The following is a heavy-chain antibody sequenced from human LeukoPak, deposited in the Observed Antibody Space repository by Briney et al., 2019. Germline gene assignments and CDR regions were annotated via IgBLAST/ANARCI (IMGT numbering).Heavy chain of an antibody. CDR2: IYTSGRT. D-gene: IGHD5-18*01. CDR1: GGSISSYY. J-gene: IGHJ4*02. CDR3: ARDGYSYGSFDY. V-gene: IGHV4-4*07. Sequence: SETLSLTCTVSGGSISSYYWSWIRQPAGKGLEWDGRIYTSGRTNYNPSLKSRVTMSVDTSKNQFSLKLSSVTAADTAVYYCARDGYSYGSFDYWGQGTLVTVSS.